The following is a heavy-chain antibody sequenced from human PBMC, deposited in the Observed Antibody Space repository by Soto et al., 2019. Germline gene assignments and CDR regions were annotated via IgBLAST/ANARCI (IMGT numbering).Heavy chain of an antibody. J-gene: IGHJ4*02. CDR1: GFTFSSYA. Sequence: EVQLLESGGGLVQPGGSLRLSCAASGFTFSSYAMSWVRQAPGKGLEWVSAFSGSGGSTYYADSVRGRFTISRDNAKNTLYLQMNSLRDEDTAVHYCAKESYSSGWTAFDYWGQGTLVTVSS. CDR3: AKESYSSGWTAFDY. D-gene: IGHD6-19*01. CDR2: FSGSGGST. V-gene: IGHV3-23*01.